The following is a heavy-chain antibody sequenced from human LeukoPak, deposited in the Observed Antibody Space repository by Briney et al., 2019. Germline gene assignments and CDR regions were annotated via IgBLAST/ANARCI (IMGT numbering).Heavy chain of an antibody. V-gene: IGHV4-39*07. J-gene: IGHJ6*03. CDR3: AKTFPYYYYMDV. Sequence: SETLSLTCTVSGGSISSTDDYWGWMRQPPGKGPEWIGSIYYSGSTYYNPSLKSRVTMSVDTSKNQFSLKLSSVTAADTAVYYCAKTFPYYYYMDVWGKGTTVTISS. D-gene: IGHD2/OR15-2a*01. CDR2: IYYSGST. CDR1: GGSISSTDDY.